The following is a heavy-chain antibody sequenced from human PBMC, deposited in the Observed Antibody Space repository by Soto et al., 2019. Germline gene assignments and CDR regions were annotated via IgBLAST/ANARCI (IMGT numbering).Heavy chain of an antibody. V-gene: IGHV3-33*01. CDR3: ARGVITMIVVALEDGMDV. Sequence: QVQLVESGGGVVQPGRSLRLSCAASGFTFSSYGMHWVRQAPGKGLEWVAVIWYDGSNKYYADSVKGRFIISRDNSKNTLYLQMNSLRAEDTAVYYCARGVITMIVVALEDGMDVWGQGTTVTVSS. J-gene: IGHJ6*02. CDR2: IWYDGSNK. D-gene: IGHD3-22*01. CDR1: GFTFSSYG.